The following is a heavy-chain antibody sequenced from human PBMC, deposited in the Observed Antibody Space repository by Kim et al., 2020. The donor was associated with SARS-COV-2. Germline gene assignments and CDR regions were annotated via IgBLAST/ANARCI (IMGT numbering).Heavy chain of an antibody. CDR3: AKEGDSGSYYLDYYYGMDV. CDR2: ISYDGSNK. J-gene: IGHJ6*02. D-gene: IGHD1-26*01. Sequence: GGSLRLSCAASGFTFSSYGMHWVRQAPGKGLEWVAVISYDGSNKYYADSVKGRFTISRDNSKNTLYLQMNSLRAEDTAVYYCAKEGDSGSYYLDYYYGMDVWGQGTTVTVSS. CDR1: GFTFSSYG. V-gene: IGHV3-30*18.